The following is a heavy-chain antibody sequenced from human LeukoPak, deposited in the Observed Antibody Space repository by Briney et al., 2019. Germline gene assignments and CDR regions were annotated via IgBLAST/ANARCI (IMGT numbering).Heavy chain of an antibody. CDR2: ISGSGGST. V-gene: IGHV3-23*01. J-gene: IGHJ5*02. D-gene: IGHD2-15*01. CDR1: GFTFRSYA. CDR3: AKELGYCSGGSCYRDNWFDP. Sequence: GGSLRLSCAASGFTFRSYAMSWVRQAPGKGLEWVSAISGSGGSTYYADSVKGRFTISRDNSKNTLYLQMNSLRAEDTAVYYCAKELGYCSGGSCYRDNWFDPWGQGTLVTVSS.